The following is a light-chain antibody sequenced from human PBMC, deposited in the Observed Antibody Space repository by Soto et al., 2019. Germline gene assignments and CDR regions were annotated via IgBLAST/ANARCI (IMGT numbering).Light chain of an antibody. Sequence: EVVMTQSPATLSVSPGERAMLSCRASQSVSTNLAWYQQKVGQAPRLLMYGASVRATGVPTRFSGSGSGTVFTLTISSLQSEDFAVYFCQHYNNWPPQFTFGGGTKVEIK. J-gene: IGKJ4*01. V-gene: IGKV3-15*01. CDR2: GAS. CDR3: QHYNNWPPQFT. CDR1: QSVSTN.